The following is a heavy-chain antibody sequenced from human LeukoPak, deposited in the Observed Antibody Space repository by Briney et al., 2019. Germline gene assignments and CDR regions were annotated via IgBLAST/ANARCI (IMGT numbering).Heavy chain of an antibody. V-gene: IGHV3-7*03. CDR2: IKEDGSEK. J-gene: IGHJ6*02. CDR1: GFTFSSYA. Sequence: GGSLRLSCAASGFTFSSYAMTWVRQAPGKGLEWVANIKEDGSEKYYVDCVKGRFTISRDNAKNSLYLQMNSLRAEDTAVYYCGRDMDVWGQGTTVTVSS. CDR3: GRDMDV.